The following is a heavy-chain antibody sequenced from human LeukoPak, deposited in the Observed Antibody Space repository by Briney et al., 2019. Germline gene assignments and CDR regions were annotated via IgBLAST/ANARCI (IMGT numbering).Heavy chain of an antibody. J-gene: IGHJ6*03. Sequence: ASVKVSCKASGYTFTGYYMHWVRQATGQGLEWMGWMNPNSGNTGYAQKFQGRVTMTRNTSISTAYMELSSLRSEDTAVYYCASEGAGDYYYYMDVWGKGTTVTVSS. V-gene: IGHV1-8*02. CDR2: MNPNSGNT. CDR1: GYTFTGYY. CDR3: ASEGAGDYYYYMDV.